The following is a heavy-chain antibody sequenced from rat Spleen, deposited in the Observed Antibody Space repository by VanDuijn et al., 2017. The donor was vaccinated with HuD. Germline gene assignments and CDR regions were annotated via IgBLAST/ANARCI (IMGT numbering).Heavy chain of an antibody. CDR1: GFSLTSNN. J-gene: IGHJ2*01. Sequence: QVQLKESGPGLVQPSQTLSPTCPVSGFSLTSNNVHWVRQPTGKGLEWMGIIWTGGSTDYNSALKSRLSISKDTSKSQVFLEMNSLQTEDTATYYCAREPPLAYYFDYWGQGVMVTVSS. D-gene: IGHD3-1*01. CDR2: IWTGGST. CDR3: AREPPLAYYFDY. V-gene: IGHV2-30*01.